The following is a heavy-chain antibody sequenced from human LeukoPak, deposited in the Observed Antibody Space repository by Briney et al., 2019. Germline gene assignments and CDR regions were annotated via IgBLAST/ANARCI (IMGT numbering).Heavy chain of an antibody. Sequence: GGSLRLSCAASGFTFSSYSMNWVRQAPGKGLEWVSSISSSSSYIYYADSVKGRFTISRDNAKNTLYLQMNSLRAEDTAVYYCAKDSDYYDSSGLFQHWGQGTLVTVSS. CDR1: GFTFSSYS. V-gene: IGHV3-21*01. CDR2: ISSSSSYI. CDR3: AKDSDYYDSSGLFQH. D-gene: IGHD3-22*01. J-gene: IGHJ1*01.